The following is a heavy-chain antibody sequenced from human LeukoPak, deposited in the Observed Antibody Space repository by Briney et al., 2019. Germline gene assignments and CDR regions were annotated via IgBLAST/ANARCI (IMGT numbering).Heavy chain of an antibody. CDR1: GFTFDDYA. CDR2: IKQDGSEK. CDR3: ARARPYGSGSSGDY. D-gene: IGHD3-10*01. J-gene: IGHJ4*02. Sequence: PGGSLRLSCAASGFTFDDYAMHWVRQAPGKGLEWVANIKQDGSEKYYVGSVKGRFTISRDNAKNSLYLQMNSLRAEDTAVYYCARARPYGSGSSGDYWGQGTLVTVSS. V-gene: IGHV3-7*01.